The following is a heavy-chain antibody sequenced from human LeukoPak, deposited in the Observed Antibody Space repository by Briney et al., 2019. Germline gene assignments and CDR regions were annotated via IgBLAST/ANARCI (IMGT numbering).Heavy chain of an antibody. V-gene: IGHV3-23*01. J-gene: IGHJ5*02. Sequence: GGSLRLSCAASGFTFSIYWMSWVRQAPGKGLEWVSAISGSGGSTYYADSVKGRFTISRDNSKNTLYLQMNSLRAEDTAVYYCAKDPIVVVPAAWVNWFDPWGQGTLVTVSS. CDR2: ISGSGGST. CDR1: GFTFSIYW. D-gene: IGHD2-2*01. CDR3: AKDPIVVVPAAWVNWFDP.